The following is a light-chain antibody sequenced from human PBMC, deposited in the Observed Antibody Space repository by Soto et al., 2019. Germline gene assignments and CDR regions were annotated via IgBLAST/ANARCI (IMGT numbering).Light chain of an antibody. CDR3: QQYGSSPRT. Sequence: EVVLTQSPGTLSLSSGERATLSCRASQSVSKNYLAWYQQKPGQAPRLLIYGASSRATGIPDRFSGSGSGTDFTLTIGRLEPEDFAVYSCQQYGSSPRTFGQGTKVEIK. V-gene: IGKV3-20*01. CDR1: QSVSKNY. CDR2: GAS. J-gene: IGKJ1*01.